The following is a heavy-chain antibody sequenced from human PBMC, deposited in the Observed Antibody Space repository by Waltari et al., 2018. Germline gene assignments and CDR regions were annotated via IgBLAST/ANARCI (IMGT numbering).Heavy chain of an antibody. D-gene: IGHD3-10*01. CDR1: GFTFSSYA. V-gene: IGHV3-30-3*01. CDR3: ARGGAGYYYGMDV. J-gene: IGHJ6*02. Sequence: QVQLVESGGGVVQPGRSLRLSCAASGFTFSSYAMHWVRQAPGKGLEWVAVISYDGINKYYADSVKGRFTISRDNSKNTLYLQMNSLRAEDTAVYYCARGGAGYYYGMDVWGQGTTVTVSS. CDR2: ISYDGINK.